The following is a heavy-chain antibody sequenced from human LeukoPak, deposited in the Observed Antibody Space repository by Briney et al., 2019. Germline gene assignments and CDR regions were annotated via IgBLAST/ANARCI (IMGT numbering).Heavy chain of an antibody. J-gene: IGHJ4*02. Sequence: SETLSLTCTVHGASLSDYYWTWIRLSPEKGLECVGAIDHRGSASYNPSLESRVTISLDTSKNQFSLNLASVTAADTAVYYCTSLFSASGTFDSWGQGTLVAVSS. V-gene: IGHV4-34*01. D-gene: IGHD3-10*01. CDR3: TSLFSASGTFDS. CDR2: IDHRGSA. CDR1: GASLSDYY.